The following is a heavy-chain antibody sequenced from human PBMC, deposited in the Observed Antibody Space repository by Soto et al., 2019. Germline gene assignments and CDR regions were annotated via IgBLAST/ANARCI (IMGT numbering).Heavy chain of an antibody. J-gene: IGHJ4*02. CDR3: ARVRILSGLFRSFDY. D-gene: IGHD3-10*01. V-gene: IGHV5-51*01. Sequence: GESLKISCEDSGYRFTSYWSGWVRQMPGKGLEWMGIVYVDDSDTKYSPSFEGQVPISADKSLNSAYLQWTSLRASDTAMYYCARVRILSGLFRSFDYWGQGTQVTVSS. CDR2: VYVDDSDT. CDR1: GYRFTSYW.